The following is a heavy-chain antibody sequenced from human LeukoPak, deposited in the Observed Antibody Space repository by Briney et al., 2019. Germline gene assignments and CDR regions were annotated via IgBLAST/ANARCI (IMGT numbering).Heavy chain of an antibody. Sequence: SETLSLTCTVSGGSISSYYWSWIRQPPGKGLEWIGYIYYSGSTNYNPSLKSRVTISVDTSKNQFSLKLSSVTAADTAVYYCVRDRELTYWSQGTLVTVSS. CDR3: VRDRELTY. J-gene: IGHJ4*02. CDR2: IYYSGST. V-gene: IGHV4-59*01. D-gene: IGHD1-26*01. CDR1: GGSISSYY.